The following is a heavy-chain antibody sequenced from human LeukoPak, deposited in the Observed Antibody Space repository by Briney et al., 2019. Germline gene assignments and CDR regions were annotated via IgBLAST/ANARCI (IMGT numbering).Heavy chain of an antibody. CDR2: ISAYNGNT. CDR1: GYTFTSYG. V-gene: IGHV1-18*01. Sequence: ASVKVSCKASGYTFTSYGISWVRQAPGQGLEWMGWISAYNGNTNYAQKLQGRVTMTTDTSTSTAYMELRSLRSDDTAVYYCARMGYCSSTSCYGDDYWGQGTLVTVSS. J-gene: IGHJ4*02. CDR3: ARMGYCSSTSCYGDDY. D-gene: IGHD2-2*01.